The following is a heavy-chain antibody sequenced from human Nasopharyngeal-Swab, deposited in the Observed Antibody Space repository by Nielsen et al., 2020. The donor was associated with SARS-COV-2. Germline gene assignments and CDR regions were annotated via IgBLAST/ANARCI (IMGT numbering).Heavy chain of an antibody. CDR3: ARETLGLGIVVGDY. Sequence: SCTVSGGSISSGGYYWSWIRPHPGKGLEWIGYIYYSGSTYYNPSLKSRVTISVDTSKNQFSLKLSSVTAADTAVYYCARETLGLGIVVGDYWGQGTLVTVSS. CDR2: IYYSGST. V-gene: IGHV4-31*02. D-gene: IGHD3-22*01. CDR1: GGSISSGGYY. J-gene: IGHJ4*02.